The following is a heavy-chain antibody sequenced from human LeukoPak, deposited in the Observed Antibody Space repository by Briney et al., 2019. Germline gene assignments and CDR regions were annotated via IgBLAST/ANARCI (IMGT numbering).Heavy chain of an antibody. CDR3: ARSGIVVVPAASSGDDAFDI. J-gene: IGHJ3*02. CDR2: IYPGDPDT. D-gene: IGHD2-2*01. V-gene: IGHV5-51*01. CDR1: GYSFTSYW. Sequence: GESLTTSCKGSGYSFTSYWTGWVRQMPGKGLEWMGIIYPGDPDTRYSPSFQGQVTISADKSISNAHLQWSSLKASDTAMYYCARSGIVVVPAASSGDDAFDIWGQGTMVTVSS.